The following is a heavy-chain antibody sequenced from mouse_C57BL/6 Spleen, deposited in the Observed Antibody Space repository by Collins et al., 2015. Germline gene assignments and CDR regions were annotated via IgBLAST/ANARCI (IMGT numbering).Heavy chain of an antibody. Sequence: DVQLQESGPGLVKPSQSLSLTCSVTGYSITSGYYWNWIRQFPGNKLEWMGYISYDGSNNYNPSLKNRISITRDTSKNQFFLKLNSVTTEDTATYYCARGGVYYDYDGYAMDYWGQGTSVTVSS. V-gene: IGHV3-6*01. CDR3: ARGGVYYDYDGYAMDY. CDR2: ISYDGSN. D-gene: IGHD2-4*01. J-gene: IGHJ4*01. CDR1: GYSITSGYY.